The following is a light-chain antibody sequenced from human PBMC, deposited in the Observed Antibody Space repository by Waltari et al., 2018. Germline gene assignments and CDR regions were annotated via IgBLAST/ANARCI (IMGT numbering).Light chain of an antibody. V-gene: IGKV3-20*01. CDR3: QQYGSSVLYT. CDR2: GAS. Sequence: EVVLTQSPDTLSLPPGERVTLSSSASQSLTTSYLAWYQQKPGRAPRLLIYGASSRAAGIPDRFSGSGSGTDFNLTISRLEPEDFAVYYCQQYGSSVLYTFGQGTKLEIK. J-gene: IGKJ2*01. CDR1: QSLTTSY.